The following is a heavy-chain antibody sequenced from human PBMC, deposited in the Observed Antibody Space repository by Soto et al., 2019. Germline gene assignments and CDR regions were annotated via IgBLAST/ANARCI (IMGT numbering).Heavy chain of an antibody. CDR1: GGSIGSGDYY. CDR3: ARFRSVVTVFEAFDS. D-gene: IGHD2-21*02. CDR2: IYYTGNT. Sequence: QVQLQESGPGLVKPSQTLSLTCTVSGGSIGSGDYYWTWIRQPPGKGLEWIGYIYYTGNTYYKPSLKSRVTISVEKSKNQFSLKLNSVTAADTAMYYCARFRSVVTVFEAFDSWGQGTLVTVSS. V-gene: IGHV4-30-4*01. J-gene: IGHJ4*02.